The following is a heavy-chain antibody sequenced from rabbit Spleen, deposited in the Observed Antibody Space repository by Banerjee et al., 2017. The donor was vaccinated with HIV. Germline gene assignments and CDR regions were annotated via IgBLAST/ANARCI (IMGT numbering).Heavy chain of an antibody. CDR2: IYAGSGGNT. V-gene: IGHV1S45*01. CDR1: GFSFSNNYY. Sequence: QEQLEESGGDLVKPEGSLTLTCTASGFSFSNNYYMCWVRQAPGKGLEWIACIYAGSGGNTYYANWAKGRFTISRASSTTVTLQMTSLTAADTATYFCARNSAGDFAYGYGYFTLWGPGTLVTVS. CDR3: ARNSAGDFAYGYGYFTL. D-gene: IGHD6-1*01. J-gene: IGHJ4*01.